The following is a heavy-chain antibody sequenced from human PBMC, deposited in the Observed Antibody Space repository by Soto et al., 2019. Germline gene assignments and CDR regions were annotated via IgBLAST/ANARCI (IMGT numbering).Heavy chain of an antibody. Sequence: GGSLRLSCVVSGFTFSGYWMSWVLQAPGKGLEWVANINQDGSEKYYVDSVKGRFTISRDNTKNSLFLQMNSLRAEDTAVYFCARDPPLWGQGTLVTVSS. CDR1: GFTFSGYW. V-gene: IGHV3-7*04. CDR2: INQDGSEK. CDR3: ARDPPL. J-gene: IGHJ4*02.